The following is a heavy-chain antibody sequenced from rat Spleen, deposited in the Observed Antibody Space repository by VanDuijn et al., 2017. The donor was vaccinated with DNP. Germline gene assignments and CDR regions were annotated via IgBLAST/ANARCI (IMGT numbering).Heavy chain of an antibody. CDR3: SRPNHGYY. V-gene: IGHV2S12*01. CDR1: GFSLTSYG. CDR2: ISSGGST. J-gene: IGHJ2*01. Sequence: QVQLKESGPGLVQPSQTLSLTCTVSGFSLTSYGVSWVRQPPGKGLEWIAAISSGGSTYYNSVLKSRLTISRDTSKSQVFLKMSGLQTEDTAIYFCSRPNHGYYWGRGVMVTVSS. D-gene: IGHD1-12*01.